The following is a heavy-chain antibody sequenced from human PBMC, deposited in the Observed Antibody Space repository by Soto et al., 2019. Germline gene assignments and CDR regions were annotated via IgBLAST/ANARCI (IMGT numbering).Heavy chain of an antibody. Sequence: QVQLVQSGSELKKPGASVKVSCKASGYTFTSYAMNWVRQAPGQGLEWMGWINTNTGNPTYAQGFTGRFVFSLDTSXXTXYXPIGSLKAEDTAVYYCARSTPYCSGGSCYSETRFDPWGQGTLVTVSS. J-gene: IGHJ5*02. D-gene: IGHD2-15*01. CDR3: ARSTPYCSGGSCYSETRFDP. CDR1: GYTFTSYA. V-gene: IGHV7-4-1*01. CDR2: INTNTGNP.